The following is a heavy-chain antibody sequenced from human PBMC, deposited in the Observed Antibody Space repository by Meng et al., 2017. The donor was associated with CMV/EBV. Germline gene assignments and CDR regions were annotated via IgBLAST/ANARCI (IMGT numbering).Heavy chain of an antibody. V-gene: IGHV1-18*01. CDR3: ARGPGVVVPAATDY. CDR1: GYTFTSYG. J-gene: IGHJ4*02. CDR2: ISAYNGNT. D-gene: IGHD2-2*01. Sequence: ASVKVSCKASGYTFTSYGISWVRQATGQGLEWMGWISAYNGNTNYAQKPQGRVTMTTDTSTSTAYMELRSLRSDDTAVYYCARGPGVVVPAATDYWGQGTLVTVSS.